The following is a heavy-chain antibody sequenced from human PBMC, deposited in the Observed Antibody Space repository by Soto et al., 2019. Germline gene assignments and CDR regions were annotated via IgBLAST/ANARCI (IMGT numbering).Heavy chain of an antibody. D-gene: IGHD3-16*01. Sequence: QVQLVQSGDEVKKPGASVKVSCKASGYIFVNYGIAWVRQAPGQGLEWMGWISPYTGNTHSATKVQGRLTMTTDTSTSTAYADLGSLTSDDTAVHYCVMVDNYVTPTPQDVWGQGTTFTVSS. CDR3: VMVDNYVTPTPQDV. J-gene: IGHJ6*02. CDR1: GYIFVNYG. CDR2: ISPYTGNT. V-gene: IGHV1-18*01.